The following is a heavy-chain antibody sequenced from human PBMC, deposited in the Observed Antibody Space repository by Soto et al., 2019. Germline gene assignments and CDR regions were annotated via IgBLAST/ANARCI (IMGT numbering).Heavy chain of an antibody. Sequence: PGGSLRLSCAASGFTFSDYYMTWIRQAPGKWLEWISYISGSGTTMYYADSVRGRFTVSRDNAKNSLYLQMNSLRAEDTAVYYCASDPYYYASDYWGQGXLVTVYS. J-gene: IGHJ4*02. CDR1: GFTFSDYY. CDR2: ISGSGTTM. V-gene: IGHV3-11*01. D-gene: IGHD3-10*01. CDR3: ASDPYYYASDY.